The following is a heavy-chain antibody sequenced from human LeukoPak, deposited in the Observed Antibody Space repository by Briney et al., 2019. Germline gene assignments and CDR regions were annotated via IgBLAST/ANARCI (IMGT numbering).Heavy chain of an antibody. CDR1: GFTFSSYW. Sequence: GGSLRLSCAASGFTFSSYWMSWVRQAPGKGLEWVANIKQDGSEKYYVDSVKGRFTISRDNAKNSLYLQMNSLRAEDTAVYYCAKRGGYQHPSYFDYWGQGTLVTVSS. J-gene: IGHJ4*02. D-gene: IGHD5-18*01. CDR3: AKRGGYQHPSYFDY. CDR2: IKQDGSEK. V-gene: IGHV3-7*03.